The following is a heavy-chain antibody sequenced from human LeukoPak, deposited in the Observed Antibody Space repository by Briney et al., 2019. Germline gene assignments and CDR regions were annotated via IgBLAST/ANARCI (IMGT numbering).Heavy chain of an antibody. CDR1: GFTFDDYA. V-gene: IGHV3-9*01. CDR3: AKDMSLDIVVVVAAAFDY. Sequence: PGGSLRLSCAASGFTFDDYAMHWVRQAPGKGLEWVSGISWNSGSIGYADSVKGRFTISRDNAKNSLYLQMNSLRAEDTALYYCAKDMSLDIVVVVAAAFDYWGQGTLVTVSS. J-gene: IGHJ4*02. D-gene: IGHD2-15*01. CDR2: ISWNSGSI.